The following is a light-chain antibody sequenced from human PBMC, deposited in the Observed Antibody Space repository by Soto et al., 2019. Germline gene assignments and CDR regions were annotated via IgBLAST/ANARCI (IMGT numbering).Light chain of an antibody. CDR1: QSVSGD. CDR2: AAS. Sequence: ETVMTQSPATLYVSPGERATLSCRASQSVSGDLAWYQQKPGQAPRLLIFAASTRATSVPARFTGSRSGTEFTLTISSLQSEDFAIYYCQQYNNWPRTFGQGTQGGYQ. CDR3: QQYNNWPRT. V-gene: IGKV3-15*01. J-gene: IGKJ1*01.